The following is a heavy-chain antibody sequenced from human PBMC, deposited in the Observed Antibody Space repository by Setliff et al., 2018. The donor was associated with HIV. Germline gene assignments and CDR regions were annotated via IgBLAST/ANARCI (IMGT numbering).Heavy chain of an antibody. D-gene: IGHD1-1*01. CDR2: IFHSGGI. J-gene: IGHJ3*02. Sequence: LSLTCAVSGYSISSGYYWGWIRQPPGKGLEWVGSIFHSGGIYYNPSLKGRVTISGDTSKNKLSLKLTSVTAADTAVYYCARHLQAFDIWGHGTMVTVSS. V-gene: IGHV4-38-2*01. CDR1: GYSISSGYY. CDR3: ARHLQAFDI.